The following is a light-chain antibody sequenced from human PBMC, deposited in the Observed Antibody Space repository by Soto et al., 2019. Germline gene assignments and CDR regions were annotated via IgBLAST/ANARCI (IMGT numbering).Light chain of an antibody. CDR1: SGHSSYA. CDR3: QTWVSGIEV. J-gene: IGLJ2*01. V-gene: IGLV4-69*01. CDR2: LNSDGSH. Sequence: QSVPTQSPSASASLGASVKLTCTLSSGHSSYAIAWHQQQPEKGPRYLMKLNSDGSHSKGDGIPDRFSGSSSGAERYLTISSLQSEDEADYYCQTWVSGIEVFGGGTKLTVL.